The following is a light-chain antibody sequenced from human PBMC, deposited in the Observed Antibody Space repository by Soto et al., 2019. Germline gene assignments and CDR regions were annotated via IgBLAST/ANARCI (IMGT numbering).Light chain of an antibody. CDR1: SSDVGGYNY. V-gene: IGLV2-8*01. Sequence: QSVLTQPPSASGSPGQSVTISCTGTSSDVGGYNYVSWYQHHPDKAPKLIIYEDYKRPSGVPDRFSGSKSGNTASLTVSGLQAEDEAEYYCSSYAASDSFVVFGGGTKVTVL. J-gene: IGLJ2*01. CDR2: EDY. CDR3: SSYAASDSFVV.